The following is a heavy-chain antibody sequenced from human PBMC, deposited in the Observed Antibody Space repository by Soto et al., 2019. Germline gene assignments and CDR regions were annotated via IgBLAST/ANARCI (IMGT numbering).Heavy chain of an antibody. J-gene: IGHJ6*02. D-gene: IGHD7-27*01. CDR1: GGAIDRGGYY. CDR2: IYYTGSA. Sequence: PSETLSLTCKVSGGAIDRGGYYWCWIRQHPGKGLEWIGHIYYTGSAYYKPSLKSRVSMSIDTSQNQLSLELISVTAADTAVYYCARVGTSYARRGLDVWGQGTTVTVSS. CDR3: ARVGTSYARRGLDV. V-gene: IGHV4-31*03.